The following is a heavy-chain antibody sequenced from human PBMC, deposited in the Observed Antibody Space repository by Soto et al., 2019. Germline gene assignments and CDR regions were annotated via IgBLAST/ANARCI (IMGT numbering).Heavy chain of an antibody. V-gene: IGHV3-7*04. CDR1: GFTFSNYW. D-gene: IGHD3-10*01. Sequence: EVQLVESGGGVVQPEGSLRLSCATTGFTFSNYWMSWVRQAPGKGLEWVANIKQDGSEIYYAESVKGRYTISRDNTKDSLYLQMSSLRVEDTAVYYCAGSGSLWFGESYFDCWGHGTLVTVSS. CDR3: AGSGSLWFGESYFDC. J-gene: IGHJ4*01. CDR2: IKQDGSEI.